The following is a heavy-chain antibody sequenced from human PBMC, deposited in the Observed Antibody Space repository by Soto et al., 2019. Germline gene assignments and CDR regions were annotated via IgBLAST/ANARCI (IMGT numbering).Heavy chain of an antibody. Sequence: QVHLVQSGAEVKKPGASVRVSCKASGYTFTSYGISWVRQAPGQGLEWMGWIATRNNNTQYAQNFQGRVSITTDTSTSTAFLELRSLRSDDTAFYYCAKDYVASPEYFQDWCQGTLVTVSS. CDR2: IATRNNNT. D-gene: IGHD3-16*01. V-gene: IGHV1-18*01. CDR1: GYTFTSYG. J-gene: IGHJ1*01. CDR3: AKDYVASPEYFQD.